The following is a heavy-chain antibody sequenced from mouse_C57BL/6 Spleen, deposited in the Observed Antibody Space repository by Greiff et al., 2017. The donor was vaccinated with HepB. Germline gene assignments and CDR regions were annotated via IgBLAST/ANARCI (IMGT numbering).Heavy chain of an antibody. Sequence: DVHLVESGGDLVKPGGSLKLSCAASGFTFSSYGMSWVRQTPDKRLEWVATISSGGSYTYYPDSVKGRFTISRDNAKNTLYLQMSSLKSEDTAMYDCARRSIALDYWGQGTTLTVSS. D-gene: IGHD2-12*01. CDR3: ARRSIALDY. V-gene: IGHV5-6*01. CDR2: ISSGGSYT. J-gene: IGHJ2*01. CDR1: GFTFSSYG.